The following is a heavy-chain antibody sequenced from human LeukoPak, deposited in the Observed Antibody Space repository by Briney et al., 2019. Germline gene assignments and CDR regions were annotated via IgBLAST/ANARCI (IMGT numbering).Heavy chain of an antibody. Sequence: GGSLRLSCAASGLTFSSYGMHWVRQAPGKGLEWVAVIWYDGSNKYYADSVKGRFTISRDNSKNTLYLQMNSLRAEDTAVYYCARGQDSYSYGWYYFDYWGQGTLVTVSS. CDR2: IWYDGSNK. CDR1: GLTFSSYG. V-gene: IGHV3-33*01. J-gene: IGHJ4*02. D-gene: IGHD5-18*01. CDR3: ARGQDSYSYGWYYFDY.